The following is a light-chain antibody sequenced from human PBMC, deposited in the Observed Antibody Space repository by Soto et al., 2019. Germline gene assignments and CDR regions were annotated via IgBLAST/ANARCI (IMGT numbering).Light chain of an antibody. Sequence: NFMLTQPHSVSESPGKTVTSSCTRSSGSIASNYVQWYQQRPGSAPTTVIYEDNQRPSGVPDRFSGSIDSSSNSASLTISRLKTEDEADYYCQSYHSSNVVFGGGTKLTVL. CDR3: QSYHSSNVV. CDR2: EDN. CDR1: SGSIASNY. J-gene: IGLJ3*02. V-gene: IGLV6-57*04.